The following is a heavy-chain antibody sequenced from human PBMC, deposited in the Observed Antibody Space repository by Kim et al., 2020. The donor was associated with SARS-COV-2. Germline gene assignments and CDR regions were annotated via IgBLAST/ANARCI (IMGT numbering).Heavy chain of an antibody. V-gene: IGHV4-34*01. CDR1: GGSFSSYY. J-gene: IGHJ4*01. CDR2: INHNGSN. CDR3: SWKHTTVWLVPGFFYFNY. D-gene: IGHD6-19*01. Sequence: SETLSLTCAVYGGSFSSYYWHWVRQPPGKGLELVGVINHNGSNNYYPYLKIRRTITLNANKNQIPLQLSSSPGTDAAASYYSWKHTTVWLVPGFFYFNY.